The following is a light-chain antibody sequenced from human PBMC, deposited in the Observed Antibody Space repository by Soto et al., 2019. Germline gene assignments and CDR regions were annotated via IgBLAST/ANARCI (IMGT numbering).Light chain of an antibody. CDR1: QSVSSNY. CDR2: DAS. Sequence: IVLTQSPDTLSLSPGERATLSCRSSQSVSSNYLAWYQQKLGQAPRLLIYDASRRAPDIPDRFSGSGSGTDFTLTISRLEPEDFAVYYCQQYGSSIQTFGQGTKVDIK. J-gene: IGKJ1*01. V-gene: IGKV3-20*01. CDR3: QQYGSSIQT.